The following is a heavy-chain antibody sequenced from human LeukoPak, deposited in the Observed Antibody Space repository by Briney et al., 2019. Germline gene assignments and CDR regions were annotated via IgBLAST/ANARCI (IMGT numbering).Heavy chain of an antibody. CDR3: ARNYYDSTSYRDYYFDY. Sequence: PSETLSLTCAVYGGSFSGYYWSWIRQPPGKGLEWIGEINHSGSTNYNPSLKSRVTISVDTSKNQFSLKLSSVTAADTAVYYCARNYYDSTSYRDYYFDYWGQGTLVTVSS. CDR1: GGSFSGYY. D-gene: IGHD3-22*01. J-gene: IGHJ4*02. V-gene: IGHV4-34*01. CDR2: INHSGST.